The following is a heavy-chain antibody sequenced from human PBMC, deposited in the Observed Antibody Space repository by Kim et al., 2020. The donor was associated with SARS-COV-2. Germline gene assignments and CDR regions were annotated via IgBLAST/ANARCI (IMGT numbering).Heavy chain of an antibody. V-gene: IGHV3-23*01. CDR1: GFMFSTYS. CDR3: AAEYSTFGQPHYSF. Sequence: GGSLRLSCAAPGFMFSTYSMSWVRQTPGKGLEWVALIRPGGVPIYSDSLQSRFVVSSDNSKNSLHLQKNSLTAEDTARYFCAAEYSTFGQPHYSFWGQGILVTVSS. D-gene: IGHD6-13*01. CDR2: IRPGGVP. J-gene: IGHJ4*01.